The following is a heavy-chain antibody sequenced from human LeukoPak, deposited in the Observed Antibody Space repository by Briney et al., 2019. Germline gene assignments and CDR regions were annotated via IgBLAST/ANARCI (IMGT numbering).Heavy chain of an antibody. D-gene: IGHD6-13*01. J-gene: IGHJ3*02. CDR3: ARDEAAAKTNALDI. CDR2: IYPKSSDT. Sequence: SVKVSFKASGYTFTAYYLHWVRQAPGQGLEWMGYIYPKSSDTNYTQNFQGRVTMTMDTSISTVYMELGRLTSDDTAVYYCARDEAAAKTNALDIWGQGTKVTVSS. V-gene: IGHV1-2*02. CDR1: GYTFTAYY.